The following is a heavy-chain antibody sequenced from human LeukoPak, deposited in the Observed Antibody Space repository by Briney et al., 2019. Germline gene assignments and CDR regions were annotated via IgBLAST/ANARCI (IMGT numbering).Heavy chain of an antibody. D-gene: IGHD4-17*01. CDR2: IRYDGSNK. V-gene: IGHV3-30*02. CDR1: GFTFSSYG. CDR3: ARRGGDPTVTTDY. J-gene: IGHJ4*02. Sequence: GGSLRLSCAASGFTFSSYGMHWVRQAPGKGLEWVTFIRYDGSNKYYADSVKGRFTISRDNSKNTLYLQMNSLRVEDTAVYYCARRGGDPTVTTDYWGQGTLVTVSS.